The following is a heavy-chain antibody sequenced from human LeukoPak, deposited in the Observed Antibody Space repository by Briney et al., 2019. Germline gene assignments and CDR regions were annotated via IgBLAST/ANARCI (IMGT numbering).Heavy chain of an antibody. J-gene: IGHJ4*02. V-gene: IGHV3-30*04. CDR2: ISYDGSNK. CDR1: GFTFSSYA. D-gene: IGHD4-17*01. Sequence: PGGSLRLSCAASGFTFSSYAMHWVRQAPGKGLEWVAFISYDGSNKYYADSVKGRFTISRDNSKNTLYPQMNSLRPEDTAVYYCAREDLRHFDYWGQGTLVTVSS. CDR3: AREDLRHFDY.